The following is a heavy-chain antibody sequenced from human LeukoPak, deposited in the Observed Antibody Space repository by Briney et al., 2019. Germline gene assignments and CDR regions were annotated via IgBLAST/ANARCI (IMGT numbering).Heavy chain of an antibody. Sequence: SETLSLTCTASGGSVNSGRYYWSWIRQPPGKGLEWIGYIYYSGSTNYSPSLKSRVSMSLEMSKNQFSLKLSSVTAADTALYYCARDTIYGGTSFRWFDPWGQGTLVTVSS. CDR3: ARDTIYGGTSFRWFDP. V-gene: IGHV4-61*01. J-gene: IGHJ5*02. D-gene: IGHD4-23*01. CDR2: IYYSGST. CDR1: GGSVNSGRYY.